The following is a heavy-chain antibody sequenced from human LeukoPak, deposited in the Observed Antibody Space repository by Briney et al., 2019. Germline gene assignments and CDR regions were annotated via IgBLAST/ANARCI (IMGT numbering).Heavy chain of an antibody. J-gene: IGHJ3*01. Sequence: PGGSLRLSCAASGFTVSSHYMSWVRQAPGKGLARVAVIYSGGATYYPDSVEGRFTISTDHAKNTLYLQMNSLRAEDTAVYYCARDMQLSTWGLGTMVTVSS. CDR1: GFTVSSHY. V-gene: IGHV3-66*01. D-gene: IGHD3-16*02. CDR3: ARDMQLST. CDR2: IYSGGAT.